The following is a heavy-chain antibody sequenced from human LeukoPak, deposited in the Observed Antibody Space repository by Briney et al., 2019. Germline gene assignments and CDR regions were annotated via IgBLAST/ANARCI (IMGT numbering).Heavy chain of an antibody. J-gene: IGHJ4*02. CDR2: ISGSGGST. D-gene: IGHD3-10*01. Sequence: PGGSLRLSCAASGFTFSSYAMSWVRQAPGKGLEWVSAISGSGGSTYYADSVKGRFTISRDNAKNSLYLQMNSLRAEDTAVYYCARSPGGVRGVITPTTDYWGQGTLVTVSS. CDR3: ARSPGGVRGVITPTTDY. CDR1: GFTFSSYA. V-gene: IGHV3-23*01.